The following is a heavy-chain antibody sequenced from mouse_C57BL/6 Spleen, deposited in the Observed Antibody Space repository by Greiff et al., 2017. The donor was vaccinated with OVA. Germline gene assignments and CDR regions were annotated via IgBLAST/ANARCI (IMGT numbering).Heavy chain of an antibody. CDR1: GYAFSSYW. V-gene: IGHV1-80*01. CDR2: IYPGDGDT. J-gene: IGHJ1*03. Sequence: VQLQQSGAELVKPGASVKISCKASGYAFSSYWMNWVKQRPGKGLEWIGQIYPGDGDTNYNGKFKGKATLTADKSSSTAYMQLSSLTSEDSAVYVCARGLLRPPLSYFDVWGTGTTVTVSS. CDR3: ARGLLRPPLSYFDV. D-gene: IGHD1-2*01.